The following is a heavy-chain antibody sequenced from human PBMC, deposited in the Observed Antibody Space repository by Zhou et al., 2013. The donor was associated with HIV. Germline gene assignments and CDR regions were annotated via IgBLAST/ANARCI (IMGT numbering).Heavy chain of an antibody. D-gene: IGHD5-12*01. CDR1: GGMFSDFA. CDR3: ARDIRYRGYDYPVYFDY. CDR2: IIPIFRTP. J-gene: IGHJ4*02. Sequence: QVQLVQSGAEVKKPGSSVKVSCKVSGGMFSDFAFSWVRQAPGQGLEWMGGIIPIFRTPNYAQSFQGRLTISTDESTRTTYMELSSLRSDDTAVYYCARDIRYRGYDYPVYFDYWGQGTLVTVSS. V-gene: IGHV1-69*05.